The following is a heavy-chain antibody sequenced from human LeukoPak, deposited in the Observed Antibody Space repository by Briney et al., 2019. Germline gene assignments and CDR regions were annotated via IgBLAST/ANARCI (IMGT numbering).Heavy chain of an antibody. V-gene: IGHV1-18*04. CDR1: GYTFSKFG. CDR2: ISAYNGNT. Sequence: RASVEVSCKCSGYTFSKFGVGWVRQAPGQGLEWMGWISAYNGNTNYAQKVQGRVTMTTDTSTNTAYMELRSLRSDDTAVYYCARSGDGNWFDPWGQGTLVSVSS. D-gene: IGHD3-10*01. CDR3: ARSGDGNWFDP. J-gene: IGHJ5*02.